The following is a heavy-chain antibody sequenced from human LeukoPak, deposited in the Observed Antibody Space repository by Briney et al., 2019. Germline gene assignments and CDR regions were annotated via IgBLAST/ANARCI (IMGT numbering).Heavy chain of an antibody. CDR2: IFYSGTT. J-gene: IGHJ5*02. D-gene: IGHD1-26*01. Sequence: PSETLSITLTVFGGSFNDFYWSWIRQSPGKGLEWIGYIFYSGTTNYNPSLKSRVTISVVTSKNQFSLRLTSVTAADTAVYYCARSPEWELHWGFDPWGQETLVSVSS. CDR3: ARSPEWELHWGFDP. CDR1: GGSFNDFY. V-gene: IGHV4-59*01.